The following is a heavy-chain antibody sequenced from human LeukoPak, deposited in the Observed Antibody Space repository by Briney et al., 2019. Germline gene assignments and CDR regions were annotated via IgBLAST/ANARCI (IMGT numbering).Heavy chain of an antibody. J-gene: IGHJ3*02. D-gene: IGHD3-10*01. CDR1: GGSISSGGYY. Sequence: PSETLSLTCTVSGGSISSGGYYWSWIRQHPGKGLEWIGYIYYSGRTYYNPSLKSRVTISVDTSKNQFSLKLSSVTAADTAVYYCARVFSPFGELVFAFDIWGQGTMVTVSS. CDR2: IYYSGRT. V-gene: IGHV4-31*03. CDR3: ARVFSPFGELVFAFDI.